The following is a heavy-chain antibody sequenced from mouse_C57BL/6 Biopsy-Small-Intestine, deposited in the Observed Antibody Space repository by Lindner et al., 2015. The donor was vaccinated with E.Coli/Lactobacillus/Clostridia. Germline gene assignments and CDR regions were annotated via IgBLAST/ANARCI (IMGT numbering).Heavy chain of an antibody. CDR2: IVPVLGTT. CDR3: AREGRLNGHNNQQIYFYFGLDV. J-gene: IGHJ1*01. V-gene: IGHV1S61*01. Sequence: SVKVSCKASGDRFSHYTFNWVRQAPGQGLEWMGGIVPVLGTTNYAQSFQGRVTITADESTRSVYMELNSLKSDDTAVYYCAREGRLNGHNNQQIYFYFGLDVWGQGTTVTVSS. CDR1: GDRFSHYT. D-gene: IGHD6-1*01.